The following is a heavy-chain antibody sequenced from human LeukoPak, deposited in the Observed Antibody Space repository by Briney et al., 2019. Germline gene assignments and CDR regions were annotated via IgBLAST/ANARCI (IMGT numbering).Heavy chain of an antibody. CDR2: INPNSGGT. CDR3: ARDIVEWLLLDAFDI. V-gene: IGHV1-2*02. D-gene: IGHD3-3*01. CDR1: GYTFTGYY. J-gene: IGHJ3*02. Sequence: GASVKVSCKASGYTFTGYYMHWVRQAPGQGLEWMGWINPNSGGTNYAQKLQGRVTMTTDTSTSTAYMELRSLRSDDTAVYYCARDIVEWLLLDAFDIWGQGTMVTVSS.